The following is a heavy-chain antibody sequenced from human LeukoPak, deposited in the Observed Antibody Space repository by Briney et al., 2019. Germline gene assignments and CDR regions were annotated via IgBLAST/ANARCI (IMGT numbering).Heavy chain of an antibody. CDR1: GFTFSSYA. J-gene: IGHJ4*02. V-gene: IGHV3-23*01. CDR3: AKDRYYDSHFDY. CDR2: ISGSGENT. D-gene: IGHD3-22*01. Sequence: GGSLRLSCAASGFTFSSYAMSWVRQAPGKGLEWVSAISGSGENTYYADSVKGRFTISRDNSKNTLYLQMNSLRAEDTALYYCAKDRYYDSHFDYWGQGTLVTVSS.